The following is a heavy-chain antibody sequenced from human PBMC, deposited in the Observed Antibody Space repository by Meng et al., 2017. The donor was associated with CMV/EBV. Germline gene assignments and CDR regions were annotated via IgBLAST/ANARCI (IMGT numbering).Heavy chain of an antibody. Sequence: GESLKISCAASGFTFSSYAMHWVRQAPGKGLEWVAVISYDGSNKYYADSVKGRFTISRDNSKNTLYLQMNSLSAEDTAVYYCARDLRYCSSTSCSRGFYYYYGMDVWGQGTTVTVSS. CDR1: GFTFSSYA. D-gene: IGHD2-2*01. V-gene: IGHV3-30*04. CDR2: ISYDGSNK. CDR3: ARDLRYCSSTSCSRGFYYYYGMDV. J-gene: IGHJ6*02.